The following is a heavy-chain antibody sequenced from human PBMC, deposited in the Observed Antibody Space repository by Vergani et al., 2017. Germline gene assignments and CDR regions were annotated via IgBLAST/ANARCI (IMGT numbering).Heavy chain of an antibody. CDR2: ISSSSSYI. J-gene: IGHJ4*02. V-gene: IGHV3-21*01. CDR1: GFTFSSYS. Sequence: EVQLVESGGGLVKPGGSLRLSCAASGFTFSSYSMNWVRQAPGKGLEWVSSISSSSSYIYYADSVKGRFTISRDNAKNSLYLQMNSLRAEDTAVYYCASDYSSGWTYFAYWGQGTLVTVSS. CDR3: ASDYSSGWTYFAY. D-gene: IGHD6-19*01.